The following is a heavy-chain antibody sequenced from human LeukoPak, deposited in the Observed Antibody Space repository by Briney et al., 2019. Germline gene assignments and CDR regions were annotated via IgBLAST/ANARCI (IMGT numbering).Heavy chain of an antibody. Sequence: GGSLRLSCAASGFAFSSYAMSWVRQAPGKGLEWVSAISGSGGSTYYADSVKGRFTISRDNSKNTLYLQMNSLRAEDTAVYYCAPAAQRSSSWYWWGQGTLVTVSS. CDR2: ISGSGGST. CDR3: APAAQRSSSWYW. V-gene: IGHV3-23*01. D-gene: IGHD6-13*01. CDR1: GFAFSSYA. J-gene: IGHJ4*02.